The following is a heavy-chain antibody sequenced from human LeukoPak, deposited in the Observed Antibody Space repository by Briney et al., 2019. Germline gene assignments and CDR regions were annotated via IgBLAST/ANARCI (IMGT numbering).Heavy chain of an antibody. Sequence: GASVKVSCKASGYTFTGYYMHWVRQAPGQGLEWVGWINPSSGGTNYAQTVQGRFTMTRDTSINTAYLELNRLRSEDTAVYYCARALSPYCSGGSGCQWKRDYWGERSLVSVSS. V-gene: IGHV1-2*02. D-gene: IGHD2-15*01. CDR3: ARALSPYCSGGSGCQWKRDY. CDR1: GYTFTGYY. J-gene: IGHJ4*02. CDR2: INPSSGGT.